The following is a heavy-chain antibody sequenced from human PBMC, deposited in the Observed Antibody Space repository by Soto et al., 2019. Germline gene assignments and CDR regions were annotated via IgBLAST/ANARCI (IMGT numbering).Heavy chain of an antibody. Sequence: GGSLRLSCAASGFTFSSYAMSWVRQAPGKELEWVSAISGSGGSTYYADSVKGRFTISRDNSKNTLYLQMNSLRAEDTAVYYCAKAGSTVTTAPYYFDYWGQGTLVTVSS. CDR2: ISGSGGST. CDR3: AKAGSTVTTAPYYFDY. D-gene: IGHD4-4*01. J-gene: IGHJ4*02. V-gene: IGHV3-23*01. CDR1: GFTFSSYA.